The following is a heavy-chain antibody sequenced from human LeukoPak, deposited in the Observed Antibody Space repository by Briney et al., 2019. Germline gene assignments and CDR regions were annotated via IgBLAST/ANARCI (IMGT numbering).Heavy chain of an antibody. V-gene: IGHV4-34*12. CDR2: IFYSGST. CDR3: AKSNGYGLIDI. D-gene: IGHD3-10*01. Sequence: SETLSLTCGVYGGSFSGYNWTWIRQPPGKALEWIGNIFYSGSTYYSPSLKSRVTISLDTSRNQFSLKLNSVTAADTAVYYCAKSNGYGLIDIWGQGTMVTVSS. CDR1: GGSFSGYN. J-gene: IGHJ3*02.